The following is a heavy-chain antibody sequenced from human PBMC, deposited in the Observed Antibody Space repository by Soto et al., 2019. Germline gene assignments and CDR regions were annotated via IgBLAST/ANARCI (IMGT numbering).Heavy chain of an antibody. J-gene: IGHJ6*02. Sequence: XGSLRLSCAASGFTFSGSAMHGVRQASGKGLEWVGRIRSKANSYATAYAASVKGRFTISRDDSKNTAYLQMNSLKTEDTAVYYCTRHLNDYDFWSGYYRSHYYYYYGMDVWGQGTTVTVSS. V-gene: IGHV3-73*01. CDR1: GFTFSGSA. CDR3: TRHLNDYDFWSGYYRSHYYYYYGMDV. D-gene: IGHD3-3*01. CDR2: IRSKANSYAT.